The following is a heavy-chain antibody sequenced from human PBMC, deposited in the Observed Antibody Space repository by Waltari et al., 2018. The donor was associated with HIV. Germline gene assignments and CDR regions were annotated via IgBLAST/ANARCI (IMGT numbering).Heavy chain of an antibody. V-gene: IGHV1-2*02. Sequence: QVHLEQSGAEVRKPGAPVKLSCKASGYTFTGYYIHWVRQAPGHGLEWMGWINPDSAGTNYAQKFQGRVTMTRDTSINTAYMELSRLRSDDTALYYCAKEIRPGTYSIDYWGQGTLVTVSS. CDR3: AKEIRPGTYSIDY. CDR2: INPDSAGT. D-gene: IGHD1-1*01. J-gene: IGHJ4*02. CDR1: GYTFTGYY.